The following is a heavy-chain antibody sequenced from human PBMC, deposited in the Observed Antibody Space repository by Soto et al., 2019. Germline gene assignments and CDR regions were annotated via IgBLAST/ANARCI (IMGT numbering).Heavy chain of an antibody. CDR2: INHSGST. J-gene: IGHJ5*02. V-gene: IGHV4-34*01. CDR1: GGSFSGYY. Sequence: TSETLSLTCAVYGGSFSGYYWSWIRQPPGKGLEWIGEINHSGSTNYNPSLKSRVTISVDTSKNQFSLKLSSVTAADTAVYYCARKDYAVTTIGRNWFDPWGQGTLVTVSS. D-gene: IGHD4-4*01. CDR3: ARKDYAVTTIGRNWFDP.